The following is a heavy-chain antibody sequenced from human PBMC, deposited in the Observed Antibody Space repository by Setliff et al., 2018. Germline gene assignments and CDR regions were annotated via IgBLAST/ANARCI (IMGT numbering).Heavy chain of an antibody. CDR2: INPYNGVT. J-gene: IGHJ4*02. CDR1: GYTFTSYG. V-gene: IGHV1-18*01. Sequence: GASVKVSCKASGYTFTSYGISWVRQAPGQGLEWMGYINPYNGVTYYAQKLHDRVTLTTDTYTSTAYMELRRLGTDDTAVYYCSRLVRYCTTTTCQRASGGEFWGQGTLVTVSS. D-gene: IGHD2-2*01. CDR3: SRLVRYCTTTTCQRASGGEF.